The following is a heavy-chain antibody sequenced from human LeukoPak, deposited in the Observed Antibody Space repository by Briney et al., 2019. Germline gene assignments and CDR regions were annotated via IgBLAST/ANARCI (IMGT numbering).Heavy chain of an antibody. CDR1: GGTFSSYA. CDR2: IIPIFGTA. D-gene: IGHD3-10*01. V-gene: IGHV1-69*05. J-gene: IGHJ6*03. Sequence: SVKVSCKASGGTFSSYAISWLPQAPGQGLEWMGGIIPIFGTANYAQKFQGRVTITTDESTSTAYMELSSLRSEDTAVYYCAITQEAGFEYYYYYMDVWGKGTTVTVSS. CDR3: AITQEAGFEYYYYYMDV.